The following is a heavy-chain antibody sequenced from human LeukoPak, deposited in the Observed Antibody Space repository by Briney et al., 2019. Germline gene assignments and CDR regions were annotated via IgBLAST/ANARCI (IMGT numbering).Heavy chain of an antibody. J-gene: IGHJ4*02. V-gene: IGHV3-30*02. CDR2: IRYDGSNK. CDR1: GFTFSSYG. CDR3: AKVRGRGSYLIDY. D-gene: IGHD1-26*01. Sequence: GGSLRLSCAASGFTFSSYGMHWVRQAPGKGLEWVAFIRYDGSNKYYADSVKGRFTISRDNSKNTLYPQMNSLGAEDTAVYYCAKVRGRGSYLIDYWGQGTLVTVSS.